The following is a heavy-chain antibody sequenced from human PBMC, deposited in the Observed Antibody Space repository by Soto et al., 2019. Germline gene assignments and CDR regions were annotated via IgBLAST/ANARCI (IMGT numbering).Heavy chain of an antibody. J-gene: IGHJ5*01. D-gene: IGHD2-21*01. Sequence: PSENLALTCAVSGVSIHNSHSFWGWIRQPPGKGLEFIANVYYSGGAHYNPSFKSRVTISVDTATNQVSLRMSSVTAADTAVYFCGRVVEGATRHTDFDSWGQGTLVIVSS. CDR3: GRVVEGATRHTDFDS. V-gene: IGHV4-39*01. CDR2: VYYSGGA. CDR1: GVSIHNSHSF.